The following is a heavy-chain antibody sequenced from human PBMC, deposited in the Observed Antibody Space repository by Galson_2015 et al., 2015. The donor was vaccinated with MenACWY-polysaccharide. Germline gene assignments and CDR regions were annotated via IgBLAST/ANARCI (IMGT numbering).Heavy chain of an antibody. D-gene: IGHD4-23*01. J-gene: IGHJ3*02. CDR1: GFTFSSCA. Sequence: SLRLSCAASGFTFSSCAMSWVRQAPGKGLEWVSGISGSGGTTYYADSVKGRFTISRDNSKNTLYLQMNSLRAEDTAGYYCAKRMTTVGAFDIWGHGTMVTVSS. V-gene: IGHV3-23*01. CDR2: ISGSGGTT. CDR3: AKRMTTVGAFDI.